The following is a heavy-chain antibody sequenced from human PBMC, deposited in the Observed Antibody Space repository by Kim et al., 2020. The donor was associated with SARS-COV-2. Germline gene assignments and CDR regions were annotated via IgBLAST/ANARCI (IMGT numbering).Heavy chain of an antibody. Sequence: ASVKVSCKASGYTFTSYGISWVRQAPGQGLEWMGWISAYNGNTNYAQKLQGRVTMTTDTSTSTAYMELRSLRSDDTAVYYCARDDRSSGWLNHAYNWFDPWGQGTLVTVSS. CDR3: ARDDRSSGWLNHAYNWFDP. D-gene: IGHD6-19*01. CDR1: GYTFTSYG. V-gene: IGHV1-18*04. CDR2: ISAYNGNT. J-gene: IGHJ5*02.